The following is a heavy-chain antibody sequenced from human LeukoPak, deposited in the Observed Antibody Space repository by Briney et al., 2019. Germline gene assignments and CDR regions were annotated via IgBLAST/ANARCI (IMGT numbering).Heavy chain of an antibody. CDR2: IYYSGGT. D-gene: IGHD3-3*01. J-gene: IGHJ3*02. CDR1: GGSISSYY. Sequence: SETLSLTCTVSGGSISSYYWSWIRQPPGKGLEWIGYIYYSGGTNYNPSLKSRVTISVDTSKNQFSLKLSSVTAADTAVYYCARHTPGNDFWSGYPSVGDAFDIWGQGTMVTVSS. CDR3: ARHTPGNDFWSGYPSVGDAFDI. V-gene: IGHV4-59*08.